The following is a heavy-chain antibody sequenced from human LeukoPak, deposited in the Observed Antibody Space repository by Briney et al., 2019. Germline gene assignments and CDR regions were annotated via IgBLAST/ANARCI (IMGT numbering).Heavy chain of an antibody. CDR1: GGSISSYY. CDR2: IYTSGST. V-gene: IGHV4-4*07. J-gene: IGHJ6*03. D-gene: IGHD5/OR15-5a*01. CDR3: ARGSNYYYYMDV. Sequence: SETLSLTCTVSGGSISSYYWSWIRQPAGKGLEWIGRIYTSGSTNDNPSLKSRVTISVDTSKNQFSLKLSSVTAADTAVYYCARGSNYYYYMDVWGKGTTVTVSS.